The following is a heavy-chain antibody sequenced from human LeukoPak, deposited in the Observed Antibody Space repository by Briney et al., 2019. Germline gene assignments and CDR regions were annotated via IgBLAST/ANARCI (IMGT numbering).Heavy chain of an antibody. CDR2: IKQDGSEK. V-gene: IGHV3-7*01. D-gene: IGHD2-2*01. J-gene: IGHJ4*02. CDR3: ARARLWVGYCSSTSCYPKGYFDY. Sequence: GGSLRLSCAASGFTFSSYWMSWVRQAPGKGLEWVANIKQDGSEKYYVDSVKGRFTISRDNAKNSLYLQMNSLRAEDTAVYYCARARLWVGYCSSTSCYPKGYFDYWGQGTLVTVSS. CDR1: GFTFSSYW.